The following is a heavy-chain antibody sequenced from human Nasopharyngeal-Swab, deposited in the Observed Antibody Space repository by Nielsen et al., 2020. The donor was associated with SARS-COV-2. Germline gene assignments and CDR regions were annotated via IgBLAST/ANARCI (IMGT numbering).Heavy chain of an antibody. CDR3: ARDGLDYDFWSAYFMDV. Sequence: GESLKISCAASGFTFSTYNMNWVRQAPGKGLEWVSSISSSSTYIYYADSVKGRFTISRGNAKNSLYLQMNSLRAEDTAVYYCARDGLDYDFWSAYFMDVWGQGTTVTVSS. D-gene: IGHD3-3*01. CDR1: GFTFSTYN. V-gene: IGHV3-21*01. J-gene: IGHJ6*02. CDR2: ISSSSTYI.